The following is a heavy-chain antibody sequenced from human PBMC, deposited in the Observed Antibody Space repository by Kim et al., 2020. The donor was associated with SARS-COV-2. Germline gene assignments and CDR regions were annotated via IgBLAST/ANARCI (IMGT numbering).Heavy chain of an antibody. Sequence: GGSLRLSCAASGFTFSSYGMHWVRQAPGKGLEWVSVISYDGSNKYYADSVKGRFTISRDNSKNTLYLQMNSLRAEDTAVYYCAKERVYYYGSWSLNQGY. CDR1: GFTFSSYG. CDR3: AKERVYYYGSWSLNQGY. D-gene: IGHD3-10*01. CDR2: ISYDGSNK. J-gene: IGHJ2*01. V-gene: IGHV3-30*18.